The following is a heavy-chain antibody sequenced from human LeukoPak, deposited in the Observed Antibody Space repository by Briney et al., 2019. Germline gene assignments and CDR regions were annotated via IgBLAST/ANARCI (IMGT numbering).Heavy chain of an antibody. CDR1: GDSISSGPYF. J-gene: IGHJ3*02. Sequence: SETLSLTCTVSGDSISSGPYFWGWIRQPPGKGLEWLGNIHYTGSTYYKSSHRSRVTMSVDTSKNQFSLMLRSVTAADTAMYYCARLDGGQLGHCSSTSCNGAFDIWGQGAMVTVSS. D-gene: IGHD2-2*01. V-gene: IGHV4-39*07. CDR2: IHYTGST. CDR3: ARLDGGQLGHCSSTSCNGAFDI.